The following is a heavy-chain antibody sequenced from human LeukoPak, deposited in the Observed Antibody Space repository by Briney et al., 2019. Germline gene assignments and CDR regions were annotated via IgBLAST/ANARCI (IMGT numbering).Heavy chain of an antibody. CDR2: INPNSRGT. D-gene: IGHD6-19*01. CDR3: ARGAVAEQSEYFQY. CDR1: GYSFTDYY. Sequence: ASVKVSCKASGYSFTDYYMHWVRQAPGQGLEWMGWINPNSRGTNYAQKFQGRVTMTRDTSISTAYMEVSRLRSDATAVYYCARGAVAEQSEYFQYWGQGTLVTVSS. V-gene: IGHV1-2*02. J-gene: IGHJ1*01.